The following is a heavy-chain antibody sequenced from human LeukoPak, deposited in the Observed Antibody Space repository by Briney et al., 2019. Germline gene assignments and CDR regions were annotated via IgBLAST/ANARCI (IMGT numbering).Heavy chain of an antibody. V-gene: IGHV3-30*04. CDR1: GFTLSGYN. Sequence: PGGSLRLSCAASGFTLSGYNVHWVRQAPGQGLEWVAVISSDGHHKYYTDSVKGRFSISRDISKNTLYLQMSSLRAEDTAVYYCARRGLVPAFDIWGQGTMVSVTS. J-gene: IGHJ3*02. CDR2: ISSDGHHK. D-gene: IGHD3-10*02. CDR3: ARRGLVPAFDI.